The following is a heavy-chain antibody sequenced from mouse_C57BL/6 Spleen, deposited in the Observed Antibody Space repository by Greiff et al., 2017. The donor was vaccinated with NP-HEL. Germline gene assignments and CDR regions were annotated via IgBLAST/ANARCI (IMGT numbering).Heavy chain of an antibody. V-gene: IGHV14-4*01. CDR2: IDPENGDT. CDR1: GFNIKDDY. CDR3: TTERFWYFDV. Sequence: VQLKESGAELVRPGASVKLSCTASGFNIKDDYMHWVKQRPEQGLEWIGWIDPENGDTEYASKFQGKATITADTSSNTAYLQLSSLTSEDTAVYYCTTERFWYFDVWGTGTTVTVSS. J-gene: IGHJ1*03.